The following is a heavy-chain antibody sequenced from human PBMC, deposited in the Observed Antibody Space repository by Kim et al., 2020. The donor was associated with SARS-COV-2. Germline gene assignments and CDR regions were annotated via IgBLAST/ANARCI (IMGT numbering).Heavy chain of an antibody. J-gene: IGHJ6*02. CDR3: ARVNKRGSSSSEHFYYYGMDV. V-gene: IGHV4-31*03. Sequence: SETLSLTCTVSGGSITSGGYYWSWIRQHPEKGLEWIGYIYYSGSTYYNPSLKSRVAISVDTSKNQFSLKLSSVTAADTAVYYCARVNKRGSSSSEHFYYYGMDVWGQGTTVTVSS. D-gene: IGHD6-6*01. CDR1: GGSITSGGYY. CDR2: IYYSGST.